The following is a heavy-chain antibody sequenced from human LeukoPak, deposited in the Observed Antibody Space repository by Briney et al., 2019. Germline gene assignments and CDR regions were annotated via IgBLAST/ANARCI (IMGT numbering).Heavy chain of an antibody. CDR3: ARAGGGSSWYWYFDL. Sequence: GGSLRLSCAASGFTFSSYGMHWVRQAPGKGLEWVAFIRYDGSNKYYADSVKGRFTISRDNSKNTLYLQMNSLRAEDTAVYYCARAGGGSSWYWYFDLWGRGTLVTVSS. CDR1: GFTFSSYG. V-gene: IGHV3-30*02. J-gene: IGHJ2*01. CDR2: IRYDGSNK. D-gene: IGHD6-13*01.